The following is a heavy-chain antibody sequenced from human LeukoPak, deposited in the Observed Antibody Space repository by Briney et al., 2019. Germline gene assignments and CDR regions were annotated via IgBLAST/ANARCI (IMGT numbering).Heavy chain of an antibody. CDR1: GFTFSSYA. Sequence: GGSLRLSCAASGFTFSSYAMHWVRQAPGKGLEWVAVIPYDGSNKYYADSVKGRFTISRDNSKNTLYLQMNSLRAEDTAVYYCARDCGDYYGSGSYYFPDYWGQGTLVTVSS. V-gene: IGHV3-30-3*01. CDR3: ARDCGDYYGSGSYYFPDY. J-gene: IGHJ4*02. CDR2: IPYDGSNK. D-gene: IGHD3-10*01.